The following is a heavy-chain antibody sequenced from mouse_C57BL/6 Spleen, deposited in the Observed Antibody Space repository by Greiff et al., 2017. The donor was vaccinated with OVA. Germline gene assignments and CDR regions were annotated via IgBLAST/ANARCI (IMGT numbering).Heavy chain of an antibody. CDR3: ARNFDSSGYDYFDY. J-gene: IGHJ2*01. Sequence: VQLQQSGPGLVAPSQSLSITCTVSGFSLTSYAISWVRQPPGKGLEWLGVIWTGGGTNYNSALKSRLSISKDNSKSQVFLKMNSLQTDDTARYYCARNFDSSGYDYFDYWGQGTTLTVSS. D-gene: IGHD3-2*02. CDR1: GFSLTSYA. V-gene: IGHV2-9-1*01. CDR2: IWTGGGT.